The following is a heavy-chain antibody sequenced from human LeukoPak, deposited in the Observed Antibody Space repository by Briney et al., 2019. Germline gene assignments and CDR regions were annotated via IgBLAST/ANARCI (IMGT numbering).Heavy chain of an antibody. V-gene: IGHV4-59*01. CDR2: IYYSGST. J-gene: IGHJ4*02. CDR1: GGSISSYY. Sequence: SETPSLTCTVSGGSISSYYWSWIRQPPGKGLEWIGYIYYSGSTNYNPSLKSRVTISVDTSKNQFSLKLSSVTAADTAVYYCARVKAAAGKYFDYWGQGTLVPVSS. D-gene: IGHD6-13*01. CDR3: ARVKAAAGKYFDY.